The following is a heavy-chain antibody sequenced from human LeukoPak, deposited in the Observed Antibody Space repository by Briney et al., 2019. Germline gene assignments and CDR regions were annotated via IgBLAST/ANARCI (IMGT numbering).Heavy chain of an antibody. CDR2: INPNSGGT. CDR1: GYTFTGYY. V-gene: IGHV1-2*02. J-gene: IGHJ4*02. D-gene: IGHD1-26*01. Sequence: ASVKVSCRASGYTFTGYYMLWVRQAPGQGLEWMGWINPNSGGTNYAQKFQGRVTITADESTSTAYMELSSLRSEDTAVYYCARWRVGARLFDYWGQGTLVTVSS. CDR3: ARWRVGARLFDY.